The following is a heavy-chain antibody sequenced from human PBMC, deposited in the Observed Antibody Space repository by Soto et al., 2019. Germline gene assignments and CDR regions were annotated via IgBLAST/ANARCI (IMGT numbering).Heavy chain of an antibody. CDR2: ISYDGSNK. CDR3: AKDLLQVLAAVGHQYYYYAMDV. CDR1: GFTFSSYG. D-gene: IGHD6-13*01. V-gene: IGHV3-30*18. J-gene: IGHJ6*02. Sequence: QVQLVESGGGVVQPGRSLRLSCAAYGFTFSSYGMHWVRQAPGKGLEWVAVISYDGSNKYYADSVKGRFTISRDNSKNTLYLQMNSLSAEDTAVYYCAKDLLQVLAAVGHQYYYYAMDVWGQGTTVTVSS.